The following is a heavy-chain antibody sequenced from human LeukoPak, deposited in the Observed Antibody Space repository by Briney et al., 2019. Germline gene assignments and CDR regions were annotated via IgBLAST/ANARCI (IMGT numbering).Heavy chain of an antibody. Sequence: SQTLSLTCTVSGGSISGGGYYWTWIRQHPGKGLEWIGYIYYSGSTYYNPSLKSRVTISVDTSKNQFSLKLSSVTAADTAVYYCASAPDGVTPAEFDYWGQGTLVTVSS. CDR2: IYYSGST. D-gene: IGHD2-8*01. CDR3: ASAPDGVTPAEFDY. V-gene: IGHV4-30-4*08. CDR1: GGSISGGGYY. J-gene: IGHJ4*02.